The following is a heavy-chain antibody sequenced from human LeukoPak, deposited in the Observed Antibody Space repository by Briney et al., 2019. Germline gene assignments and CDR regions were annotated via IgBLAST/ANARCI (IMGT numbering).Heavy chain of an antibody. Sequence: GGSLRLSCAASGFTFSSYSMNWVRQAPGKGLEWVSSISSGSSYIYYADSVKGRFTISRDNAKNSLYLQMNSLRAEDTAVYYCARDKQRGTFDYWGQGTLVTVSS. V-gene: IGHV3-21*01. D-gene: IGHD1-1*01. J-gene: IGHJ4*02. CDR3: ARDKQRGTFDY. CDR1: GFTFSSYS. CDR2: ISSGSSYI.